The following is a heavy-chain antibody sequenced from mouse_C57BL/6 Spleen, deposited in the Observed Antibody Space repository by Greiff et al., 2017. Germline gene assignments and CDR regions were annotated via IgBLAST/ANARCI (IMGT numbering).Heavy chain of an antibody. J-gene: IGHJ3*01. V-gene: IGHV1-15*01. Sequence: QVQLKQSGAELVRPGASVTLSCKASGYTFTDYEMHWVKQTPVHGLEWIGAIDPETGGTAYNQKFKGKAILTADKSSSTAYMELRSLTSEDSAVYYCTIYSSAWFAYWGQGTLVTVSA. CDR3: TIYSSAWFAY. CDR2: IDPETGGT. D-gene: IGHD2-1*01. CDR1: GYTFTDYE.